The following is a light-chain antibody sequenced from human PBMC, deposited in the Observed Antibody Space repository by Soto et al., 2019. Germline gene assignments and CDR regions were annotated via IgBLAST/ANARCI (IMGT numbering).Light chain of an antibody. CDR1: SSDVGAYNY. CDR2: EVN. CDR3: SSYAGINNLV. V-gene: IGLV2-8*01. Sequence: QSALTQPPSASGSPGQSVTISCTGTSSDVGAYNYVSWYQQRPGKAPKLMIYEVNQRPSGVPDRFSGSKSGNTASLTVSGLQAEDEADYYCSSYAGINNLVFGGGTKLTVL. J-gene: IGLJ3*02.